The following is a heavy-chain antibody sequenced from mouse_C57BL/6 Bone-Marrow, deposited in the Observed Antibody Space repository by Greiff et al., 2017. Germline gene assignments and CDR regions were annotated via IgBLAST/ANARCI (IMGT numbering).Heavy chain of an antibody. J-gene: IGHJ4*01. CDR1: GFTFSSYG. Sequence: EVKLVESGGDLVKPGGSLTLSCAASGFTFSSYGMSWFRQTPDKRLQWVATISSGGSYTYYPDSVKWRFTISRDTAKNTLYLQMSSLKSEDTAMYYCARLGYGSEAMDYWGQGTSVTVSS. CDR3: ARLGYGSEAMDY. D-gene: IGHD1-1*01. CDR2: ISSGGSYT. V-gene: IGHV5-6*01.